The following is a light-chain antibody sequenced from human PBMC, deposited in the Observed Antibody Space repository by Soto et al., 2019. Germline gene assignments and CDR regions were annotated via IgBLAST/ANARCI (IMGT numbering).Light chain of an antibody. V-gene: IGKV3-11*01. CDR1: QSVSSY. J-gene: IGKJ1*01. CDR3: QQRSNWWT. Sequence: EIVLTQSPATLSLSPGERATLSCRASQSVSSYLAWYQQKPGQAPRLLIYDASNRATGIPARFSGSGSGTDFTLTISSLEPEDFAVSSCQQRSNWWTFGQGTKVDIK. CDR2: DAS.